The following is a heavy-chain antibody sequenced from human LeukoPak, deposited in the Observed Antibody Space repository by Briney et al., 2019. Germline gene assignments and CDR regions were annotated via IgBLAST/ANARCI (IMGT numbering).Heavy chain of an antibody. CDR3: TRFQLAPYYYGMDV. CDR2: ISYDGSNK. D-gene: IGHD2-2*01. V-gene: IGHV3-30*03. Sequence: GGSLRLSCAASGFTFSSYGTHWVRQAPGKGLEWVAVISYDGSNKYYADSVKGRFTISRDNSKNTLYLQMNSLKTEDTAVYYCTRFQLAPYYYGMDVWGQGTTVTVSS. CDR1: GFTFSSYG. J-gene: IGHJ6*02.